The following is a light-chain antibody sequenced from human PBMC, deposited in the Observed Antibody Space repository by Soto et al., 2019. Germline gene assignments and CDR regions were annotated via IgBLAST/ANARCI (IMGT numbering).Light chain of an antibody. CDR2: KVS. V-gene: IGKV2-30*01. CDR1: QSLLYSDGNTY. J-gene: IGKJ2*01. CDR3: MQGTHWLYT. Sequence: DIVMTQSPLSLPVTLGQPASISCRSSQSLLYSDGNTYLNWFQQRPGQSPRHLIYKVSNRDSGVPDRFSGSGSGTDFTLKISRVEPEDVGLYYCMQGTHWLYTFGQGTKLEI.